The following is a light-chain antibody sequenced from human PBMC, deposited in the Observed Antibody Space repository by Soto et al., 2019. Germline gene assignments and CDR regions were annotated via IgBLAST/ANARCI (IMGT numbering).Light chain of an antibody. CDR3: SSYAGSNNPV. J-gene: IGLJ3*02. Sequence: QSALTQPPSASGSPGQSVTISCTGTSSDVGRYNYISWYQQRPGKAPKLIIYEVSKRPSGVPDRLSGFKYGNTASLTVSGLQAEDEADYYCSSYAGSNNPVFGGGTKLTVL. CDR1: SSDVGRYNY. CDR2: EVS. V-gene: IGLV2-8*01.